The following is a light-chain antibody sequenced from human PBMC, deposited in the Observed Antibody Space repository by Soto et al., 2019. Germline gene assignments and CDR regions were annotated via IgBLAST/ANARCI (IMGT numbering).Light chain of an antibody. CDR3: SSYAGSNNLNV. J-gene: IGLJ2*01. Sequence: QSALTQPPSASGSPGQSVTISCTGTSSDVGGYKYVSWYQQHPGKAPKLMIYEVRQRPSGVPDRFSGSKSGNTASLTVSGLQAEDEADYYCSSYAGSNNLNVFGGGTKADRP. V-gene: IGLV2-8*01. CDR2: EVR. CDR1: SSDVGGYKY.